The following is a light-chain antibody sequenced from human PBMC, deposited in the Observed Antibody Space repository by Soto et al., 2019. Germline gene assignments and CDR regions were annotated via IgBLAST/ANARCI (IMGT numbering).Light chain of an antibody. Sequence: QSALTQPASVSGSPGQSITISCTGTSSDIGGYEYVSWYQQHPGKAPRLMIYEVTYRPSGVSNRFSGSKSGSTASLTISGLQAEDEADYYCSSDTDSSTLGLYVFGTGTQLTVL. CDR3: SSDTDSSTLGLYV. J-gene: IGLJ1*01. CDR1: SSDIGGYEY. CDR2: EVT. V-gene: IGLV2-14*01.